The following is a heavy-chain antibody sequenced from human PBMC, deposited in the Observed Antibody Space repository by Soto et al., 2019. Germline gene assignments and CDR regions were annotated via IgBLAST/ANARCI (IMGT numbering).Heavy chain of an antibody. Sequence: SETLSLTCTVSHGSITRSTFYWGWIRQPPGKGLEWIGCIYYSGNTYYNPSLKSRVTISVDMSKNQFSLKLSSVTAADTVVYYCARDIAVAGTEVFDYWGQGTLVTVSS. CDR1: HGSITRSTFY. CDR3: ARDIAVAGTEVFDY. CDR2: IYYSGNT. V-gene: IGHV4-39*07. J-gene: IGHJ4*02. D-gene: IGHD6-19*01.